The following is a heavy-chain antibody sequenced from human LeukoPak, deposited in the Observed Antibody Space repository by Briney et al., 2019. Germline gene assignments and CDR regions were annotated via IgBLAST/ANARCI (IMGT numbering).Heavy chain of an antibody. Sequence: PGRSLRLSCAASGFTFSSYAMHWVRQAPGKGLEWVAVISYDGSNKYYADSVKGRFTISRDNSKNTLYLQMNSLRAEDTAVYYCARDSLGYCSSTSCSHDDYWGQGTLVTVSS. CDR3: ARDSLGYCSSTSCSHDDY. V-gene: IGHV3-30-3*01. CDR2: ISYDGSNK. D-gene: IGHD2-2*01. CDR1: GFTFSSYA. J-gene: IGHJ4*02.